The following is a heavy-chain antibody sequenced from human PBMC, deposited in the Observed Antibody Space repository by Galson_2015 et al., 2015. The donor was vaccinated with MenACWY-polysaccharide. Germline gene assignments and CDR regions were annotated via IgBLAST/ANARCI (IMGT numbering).Heavy chain of an antibody. CDR1: GFTFRIHV. V-gene: IGHV3-23*01. Sequence: SLRLSCAASGFTFRIHVMTWVRQAPGKGLEWVSAISPGSETAYYSDSVKGRFTISRDNSKDTLDLQMDSLRAEDTAVYYCVKGRCADSRGQGTLATVSS. CDR2: ISPGSETA. J-gene: IGHJ1*01. D-gene: IGHD2-8*01. CDR3: VKGRCADS.